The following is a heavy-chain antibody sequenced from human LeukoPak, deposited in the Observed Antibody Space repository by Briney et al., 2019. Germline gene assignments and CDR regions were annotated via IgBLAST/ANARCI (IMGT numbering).Heavy chain of an antibody. CDR2: MWYDGSNK. D-gene: IGHD3-10*01. CDR1: GFTFSSYG. Sequence: GGSLRLSCAASGFTFSSYGMHWVRQAPGKGLEWVAVMWYDGSNKYYADSVKGRFTISRDNAKNSLYLQMNSLRAEDTAVYHCARGGTLWFGESRFDYWGQGTLVTVSS. CDR3: ARGGTLWFGESRFDY. V-gene: IGHV3-33*01. J-gene: IGHJ4*02.